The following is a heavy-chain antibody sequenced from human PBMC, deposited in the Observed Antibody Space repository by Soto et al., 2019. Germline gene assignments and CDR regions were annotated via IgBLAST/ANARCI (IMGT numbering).Heavy chain of an antibody. J-gene: IGHJ6*02. CDR3: ARISYYDSSCYRGRYYYGMDV. CDR1: GYSFTSYW. Sequence: EPLKIACKGSGYSFTSYWTSWVRQMPGQGLEWMGRIDPSDSYTNYSPSFQGHVTISADKSISTAYLQWSSLKASDTAMYYCARISYYDSSCYRGRYYYGMDVWGQGTTVTV. V-gene: IGHV5-10-1*01. D-gene: IGHD3-22*01. CDR2: IDPSDSYT.